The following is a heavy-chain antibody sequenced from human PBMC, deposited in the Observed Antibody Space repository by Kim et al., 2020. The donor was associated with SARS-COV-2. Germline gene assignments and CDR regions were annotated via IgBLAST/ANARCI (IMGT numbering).Heavy chain of an antibody. CDR3: PTGRFSSGWGFDY. CDR1: GFTFSNFA. J-gene: IGHJ4*02. CDR2: ISGSGSDT. V-gene: IGHV3-23*01. D-gene: IGHD6-19*01. Sequence: GGSLRLSCAAPGFTFSNFAMSWVRQAPGKGLEWVSTISGSGSDTFYADSLKGRCTISRDNSKNTLWLQMHSLRVEDTAVYYCPTGRFSSGWGFDYWGQGILVTVSS.